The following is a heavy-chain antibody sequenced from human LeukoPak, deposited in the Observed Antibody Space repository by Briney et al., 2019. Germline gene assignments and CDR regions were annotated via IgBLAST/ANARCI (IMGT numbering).Heavy chain of an antibody. CDR3: ARDTYYYDSSGNPSRAFDI. Sequence: SETLSLTCTVSGGSISSYYWSWIRQPAGKGLEWIGRIYTSGSTTYNPSLKSRVTMSVDTSKNQFSLKLSSVTAADTAVYYCARDTYYYDSSGNPSRAFDIWGQGTMVTVSS. V-gene: IGHV4-4*07. D-gene: IGHD3-22*01. CDR1: GGSISSYY. J-gene: IGHJ3*02. CDR2: IYTSGST.